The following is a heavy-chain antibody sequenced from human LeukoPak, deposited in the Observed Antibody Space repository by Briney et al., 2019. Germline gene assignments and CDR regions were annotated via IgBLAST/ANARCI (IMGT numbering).Heavy chain of an antibody. CDR1: GYTFIRYD. Sequence: ASVKVSCKASGYTFIRYDINWVRQAAGQELEWMGWMDPNSGNAGYAQKFQGRVALTRDTSISTAYMELRSLRSEDTAMYYCARSYCSGGSCSHDYGDFWGQGTLLTVSS. D-gene: IGHD2-15*01. V-gene: IGHV1-8*03. CDR3: ARSYCSGGSCSHDYGDF. CDR2: MDPNSGNA. J-gene: IGHJ4*02.